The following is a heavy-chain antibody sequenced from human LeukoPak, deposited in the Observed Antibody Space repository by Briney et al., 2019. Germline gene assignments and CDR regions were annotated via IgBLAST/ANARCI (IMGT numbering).Heavy chain of an antibody. CDR3: ARGISRGGSGWYIYYYVGG. D-gene: IGHD6-19*01. Sequence: SETLSLTCTVAGGSISSYYWSWIRQPPGKGLEWIGFIYYSGGSNYNPSLKSRVTTSVDTSKDQFSLKLSSVTAADTAVYYCARGISRGGSGWYIYYYVGGWGKGTTVTVSS. J-gene: IGHJ6*03. V-gene: IGHV4-59*01. CDR2: IYYSGGS. CDR1: GGSISSYY.